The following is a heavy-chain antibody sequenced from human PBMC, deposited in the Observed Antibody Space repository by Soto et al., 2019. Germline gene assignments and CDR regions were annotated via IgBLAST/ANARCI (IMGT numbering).Heavy chain of an antibody. D-gene: IGHD2-15*01. CDR2: ISGRGGNT. Sequence: GGSLRLSCAASGFTFSNYAMSWVRQAPGKGLEWVSTISGRGGNTYYADSVKGRFTISRANSRNTLYLQMDSLRVEDSAVYSCAKAGCSGGTCYLYYFDYWGQGALVTVSS. J-gene: IGHJ4*02. V-gene: IGHV3-23*01. CDR3: AKAGCSGGTCYLYYFDY. CDR1: GFTFSNYA.